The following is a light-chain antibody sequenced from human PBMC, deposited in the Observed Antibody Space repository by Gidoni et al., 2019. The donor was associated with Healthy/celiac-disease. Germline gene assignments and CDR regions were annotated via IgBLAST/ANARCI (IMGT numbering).Light chain of an antibody. CDR1: QSVSSSY. J-gene: IGKJ2*01. Sequence: EIVLTQSPGTLSLSPGERATLSCRASQSVSSSYLAWYQQKPGQAPRLLIYGASSRATGIPDRCSGSGSVTDFTLTISRLEPEDFAVYYCQQYGSSLGTFGQGTKLEIK. CDR3: QQYGSSLGT. CDR2: GAS. V-gene: IGKV3-20*01.